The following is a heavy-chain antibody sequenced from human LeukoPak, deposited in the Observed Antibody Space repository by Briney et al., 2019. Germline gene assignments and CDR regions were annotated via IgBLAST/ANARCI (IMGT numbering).Heavy chain of an antibody. J-gene: IGHJ4*02. CDR2: INHSGST. CDR1: GGSFSGYY. V-gene: IGHV4-34*01. D-gene: IGHD4-17*01. CDR3: ARGAAVTTRFAYDY. Sequence: SETLSLTCAVYGGSFSGYYWSWVRQPPGKGLEWIGEINHSGSTNYNPSLKSRVTISVDTSKNQFSPKLSSVTAADTAVYYCARGAAVTTRFAYDYWGQGTLVTVSS.